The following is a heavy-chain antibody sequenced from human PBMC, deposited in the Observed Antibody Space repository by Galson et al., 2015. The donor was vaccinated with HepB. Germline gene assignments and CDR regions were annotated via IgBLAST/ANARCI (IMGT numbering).Heavy chain of an antibody. V-gene: IGHV1-18*01. D-gene: IGHD5-18*01. CDR2: ISAYNGNT. CDR3: ARVYSYGPYWYFDL. CDR1: GYTFTSYG. J-gene: IGHJ2*01. Sequence: SVKVSCKASGYTFTSYGISWVRQAPGQGLEWMGWISAYNGNTNYAQKLQGRVTMTTDTSTNTAYMELRSLRSDDTAVYYCARVYSYGPYWYFDLWGRGTLVTVSS.